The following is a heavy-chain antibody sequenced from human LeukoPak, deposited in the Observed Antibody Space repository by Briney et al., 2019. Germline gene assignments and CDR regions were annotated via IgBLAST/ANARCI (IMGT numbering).Heavy chain of an antibody. CDR2: MSGDGDST. V-gene: IGHV3-23*01. D-gene: IGHD3-10*01. CDR1: GFTFSSYA. J-gene: IGHJ4*02. CDR3: AKKHYFGSGSYEY. Sequence: GGSLRLSCAASGFTFSSYAMSWVRQAPGKGLEWVSAMSGDGDSTYYADSVKGRFTISRDNSKNTLYLQMNSLRAEDTAVYYCAKKHYFGSGSYEYWGQGTLVTASS.